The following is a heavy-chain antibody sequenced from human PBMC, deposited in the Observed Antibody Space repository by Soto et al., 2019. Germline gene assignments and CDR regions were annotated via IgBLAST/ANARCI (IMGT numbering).Heavy chain of an antibody. J-gene: IGHJ6*02. CDR2: VIPIVGTV. V-gene: IGHV1-69*06. CDR1: GGTFSTYT. Sequence: QVQLVQSGAEVKKPGSSMKVSCKASGGTFSTYTISWVRQAPRQGLQWMGGVIPIVGTVTYAQKFQGRVTITADKSTTTVYMELSNLTSDDTAVYYCAKGEGPQAVAGSLYYHGMDVWGQGTAVTVSS. CDR3: AKGEGPQAVAGSLYYHGMDV. D-gene: IGHD6-19*01.